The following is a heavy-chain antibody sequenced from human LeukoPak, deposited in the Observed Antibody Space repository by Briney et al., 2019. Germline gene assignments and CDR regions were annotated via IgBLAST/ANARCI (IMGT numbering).Heavy chain of an antibody. D-gene: IGHD3-10*01. CDR1: GYTFTSYG. CDR2: ISAYNGNT. CDR3: ARDHGSGSLISGGFDY. J-gene: IGHJ4*02. Sequence: ASVKVSCKASGYTFTSYGISWVRQAPGQGLEWMGWISAYNGNTNYAQKLQGRVTMTTDTSTSTAYMELRSLRSDDTAVYYCARDHGSGSLISGGFDYWGQGTLVTVSS. V-gene: IGHV1-18*01.